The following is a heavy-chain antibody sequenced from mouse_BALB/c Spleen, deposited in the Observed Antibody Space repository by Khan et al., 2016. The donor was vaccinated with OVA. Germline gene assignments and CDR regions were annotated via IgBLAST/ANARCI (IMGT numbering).Heavy chain of an antibody. V-gene: IGHV3-2*02. CDR2: ISYSGSH. Sequence: EVQLQESGPGLVKPSQSLSLTCTVTGYSITSGYGWNWIRQFPGNQLEWMGYISYSGSHNYNPTLKSRISTTRDTSKNQFFLQLNSVTTEDTATYYCARTARIKYWGQGTTLTVSS. J-gene: IGHJ2*01. CDR1: GYSITSGYG. D-gene: IGHD1-2*01. CDR3: ARTARIKY.